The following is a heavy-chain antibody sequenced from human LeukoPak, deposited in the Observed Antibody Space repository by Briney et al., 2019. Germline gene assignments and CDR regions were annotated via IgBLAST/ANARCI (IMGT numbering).Heavy chain of an antibody. Sequence: GGSLRLSCAASGFTFDDYAMHWVRQAPGKGLEWVSGISWNSGSIGYADSVKGRFTISRDNAKNSLYLQMNSLRAEDTALYYCAKDTGRWILTGYHDYWGQGTLVTVSS. CDR3: AKDTGRWILTGYHDY. D-gene: IGHD3-9*01. J-gene: IGHJ4*02. CDR1: GFTFDDYA. V-gene: IGHV3-9*01. CDR2: ISWNSGSI.